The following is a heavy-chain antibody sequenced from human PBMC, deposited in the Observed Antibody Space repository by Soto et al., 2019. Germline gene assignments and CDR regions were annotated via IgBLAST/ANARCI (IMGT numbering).Heavy chain of an antibody. V-gene: IGHV3-21*01. Sequence: PGGSLRLSCATSGFTFTSYTMNWVRQAPGKGLECVASISGSGSYTFYMDSVKGRFTISRDNAKNSLFLQMSSLRTDDTAVYYCATLLIKSSTTPRSRYHFDSWGQGTLVTVSS. D-gene: IGHD1-1*01. J-gene: IGHJ4*01. CDR2: ISGSGSYT. CDR3: ATLLIKSSTTPRSRYHFDS. CDR1: GFTFTSYT.